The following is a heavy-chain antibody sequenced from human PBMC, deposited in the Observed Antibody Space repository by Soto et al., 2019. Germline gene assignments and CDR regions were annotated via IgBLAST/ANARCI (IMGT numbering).Heavy chain of an antibody. J-gene: IGHJ6*02. CDR2: INPNSGGT. V-gene: IGHV1-2*02. CDR1: GYTFTGYY. CDR3: ARDQNIVVVPAADYYYYGMDV. Sequence: ASVKVSCKASGYTFTGYYMHWVRQAPGQGLEWMGWINPNSGGTNYAQKFQGRVTMTRDTSISTAYMELSRLRSDDTAVYYCARDQNIVVVPAADYYYYGMDVWGQGTTATVSS. D-gene: IGHD2-2*01.